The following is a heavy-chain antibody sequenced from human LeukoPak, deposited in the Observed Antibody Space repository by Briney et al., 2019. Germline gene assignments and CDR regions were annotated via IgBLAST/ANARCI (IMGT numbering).Heavy chain of an antibody. D-gene: IGHD2-21*02. CDR1: GFTFSSYE. CDR2: ISSSGSTI. V-gene: IGHV3-48*03. Sequence: PGGSLRLSCVVSGFTFSSYEMNWVRQAPGKGLEWVPYISSSGSTIYYADSVKGRFTISRDNAKNSLYLQMNSLRAEDTAVYYCARDSIVTGEFDYWGQGTLVTVSS. J-gene: IGHJ4*02. CDR3: ARDSIVTGEFDY.